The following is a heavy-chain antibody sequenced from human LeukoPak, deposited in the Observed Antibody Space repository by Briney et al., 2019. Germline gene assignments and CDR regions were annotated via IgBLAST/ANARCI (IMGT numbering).Heavy chain of an antibody. Sequence: KPSETLSLTCAVYGGSFSGYYWSWIRQPPGKGLEWIGEINHSGSTNYNPSLKSRVTISVDTSKNQFSLKLSSVTAADTAVYYCARGAWEGAQDAFDIWGQGTMVTVSS. CDR1: GGSFSGYY. CDR2: INHSGST. V-gene: IGHV4-34*01. D-gene: IGHD1-26*01. J-gene: IGHJ3*02. CDR3: ARGAWEGAQDAFDI.